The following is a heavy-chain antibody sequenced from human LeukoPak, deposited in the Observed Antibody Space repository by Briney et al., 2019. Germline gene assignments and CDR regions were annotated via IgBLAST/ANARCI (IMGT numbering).Heavy chain of an antibody. CDR3: ARGLFHYDSSGHYYFPYYFDY. CDR1: SGSISSGNYY. J-gene: IGHJ4*02. CDR2: VYYSGST. D-gene: IGHD3-22*01. V-gene: IGHV4-39*07. Sequence: SETLSLTCTVSSGSISSGNYYWGWIHQPPGKGLEWIGSVYYSGSTYYNPSLESRVTISVDTSKNQFSLKLSSVTAADTAVYYCARGLFHYDSSGHYYFPYYFDYWGQGTLVTVSS.